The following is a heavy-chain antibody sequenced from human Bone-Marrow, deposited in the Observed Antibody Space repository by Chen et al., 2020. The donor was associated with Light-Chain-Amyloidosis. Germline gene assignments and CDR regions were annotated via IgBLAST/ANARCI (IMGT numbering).Heavy chain of an antibody. V-gene: IGHV3-33*01. CDR3: ARGGYRNSNYCDY. CDR1: GFSFRTSD. Sequence: QVQLVESGGGVVPPGGSLRLSCAASGFSFRTSDMHWVRQAPGKGLEWVAIIWYDGSDKYYGDSVKGRFTISRDNSKNTLYLQMNSLSADDTAVYYCARGGYRNSNYCDYWGQGTLVTVSS. CDR2: IWYDGSDK. D-gene: IGHD5-12*01. J-gene: IGHJ4*02.